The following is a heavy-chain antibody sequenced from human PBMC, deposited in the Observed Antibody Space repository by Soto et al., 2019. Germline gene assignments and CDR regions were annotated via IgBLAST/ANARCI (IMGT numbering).Heavy chain of an antibody. Sequence: SETLSLTCTVHNSSTSPYYWSWIRLPPGKGLEWIGYMYNTGSTVYNPSFKSRVTISVDTSKNQFSLKLNSVTAADTAVYYCARDLWGYCGTDCYPLDVWGQGTTVT. CDR2: MYNTGST. CDR1: NSSTSPYY. J-gene: IGHJ6*02. D-gene: IGHD2-21*02. CDR3: ARDLWGYCGTDCYPLDV. V-gene: IGHV4-59*01.